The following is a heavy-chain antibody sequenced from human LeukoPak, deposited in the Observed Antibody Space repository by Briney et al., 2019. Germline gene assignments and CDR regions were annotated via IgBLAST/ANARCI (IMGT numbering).Heavy chain of an antibody. V-gene: IGHV3-7*03. J-gene: IGHJ4*02. CDR1: GFAFSFYW. D-gene: IGHD5-18*01. CDR3: ARAVTSMDGY. CDR2: LNEDGSKR. Sequence: GGSLRLSCAASGFAFSFYWMTWVRQAPGKGLEWVASLNEDGSKRSYVGSVKGRFTISRDNAQNSVFLQMNSLTAEDTAVYYCARAVTSMDGYWGQGTLVTVSS.